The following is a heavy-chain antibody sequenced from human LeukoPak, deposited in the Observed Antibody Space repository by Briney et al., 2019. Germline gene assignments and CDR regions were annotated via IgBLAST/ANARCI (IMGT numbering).Heavy chain of an antibody. CDR1: GFTFGPYT. Sequence: GGSLRLSCAASGFTFGPYTMNWVRQAPGKGLEWVSYISSSSDTIYYADSVKGRFTISRDNAKNSLYLQMNSLRAEDTAVYYCARAPYDFWSGKTYDYWGQGTLVTVSS. D-gene: IGHD3-3*01. CDR3: ARAPYDFWSGKTYDY. CDR2: ISSSSDTI. V-gene: IGHV3-48*04. J-gene: IGHJ4*02.